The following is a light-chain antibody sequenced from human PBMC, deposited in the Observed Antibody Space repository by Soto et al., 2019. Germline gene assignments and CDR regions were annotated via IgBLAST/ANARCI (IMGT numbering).Light chain of an antibody. CDR1: SSDVGNSDL. CDR3: CSYTTSTTSYV. CDR2: EVS. J-gene: IGLJ1*01. V-gene: IGLV2-23*02. Sequence: QSALTQPASVSGSPGQSITISCTGTSSDVGNSDLVSWYQQRPDKAPKLLVFEVSKRPSGVSDRFSGSKSGNTASLTISGLQDEDEADYYCCSYTTSTTSYVFGTGTKLTVL.